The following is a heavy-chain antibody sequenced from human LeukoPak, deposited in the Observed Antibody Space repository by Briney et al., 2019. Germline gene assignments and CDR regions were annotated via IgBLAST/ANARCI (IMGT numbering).Heavy chain of an antibody. CDR3: ARAQTGDY. D-gene: IGHD3-9*01. Sequence: PGGSLRLSCVASGFTFSSYGMHWVRQAPGKGLEWVAFIRYDGNYKFDAEPVKGRFTISRDNSKNTVFLQMNSLRVEDTAVYYCARAQTGDYWGQGTLVTVSS. CDR1: GFTFSSYG. V-gene: IGHV3-30*02. CDR2: IRYDGNYK. J-gene: IGHJ4*02.